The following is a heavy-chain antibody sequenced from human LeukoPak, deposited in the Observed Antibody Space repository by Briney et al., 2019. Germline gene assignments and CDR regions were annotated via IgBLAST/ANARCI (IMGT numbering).Heavy chain of an antibody. D-gene: IGHD2/OR15-2a*01. CDR3: AKEGTFRVGSMDV. V-gene: IGHV3-23*01. CDR2: ISRGGST. CDR1: GFTISNYA. Sequence: GGSLRLSCAASGFTISNYAMSWVRQAPGKGLEWVSGISRGGSTYYADSVKGRFTISRDNSKNTLYLQMNSLRAEDTAVYYCAKEGTFRVGSMDVWGQGTTVTVSS. J-gene: IGHJ6*02.